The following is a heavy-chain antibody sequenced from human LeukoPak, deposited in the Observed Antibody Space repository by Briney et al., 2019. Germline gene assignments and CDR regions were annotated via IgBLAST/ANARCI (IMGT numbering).Heavy chain of an antibody. CDR2: ISYDGSNK. CDR1: GFTLSSYA. Sequence: GGSLRLSCAASGFTLSSYAMHWVRQAPGKGLEWVAVISYDGSNKYYADSVKGRFTISRDNSKNTLYLQMNSLRAEDTAVYYCASALTTVISYYYYYMDVWGKGTTVTVSS. D-gene: IGHD4-17*01. V-gene: IGHV3-30*01. J-gene: IGHJ6*03. CDR3: ASALTTVISYYYYYMDV.